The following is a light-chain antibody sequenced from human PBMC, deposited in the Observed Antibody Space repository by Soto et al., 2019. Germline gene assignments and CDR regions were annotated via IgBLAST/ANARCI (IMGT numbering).Light chain of an antibody. Sequence: DIQITQSPSPLSASIGDRGTITCRASQSINSWLAWYQQKNGKAPKLVIYKASTLKSGVPSRFSGSGYGTEFNLTISSLQTDDFATYYGQHYNSYSEAFGQGTKVDIK. J-gene: IGKJ1*01. CDR1: QSINSW. CDR3: QHYNSYSEA. V-gene: IGKV1-5*03. CDR2: KAS.